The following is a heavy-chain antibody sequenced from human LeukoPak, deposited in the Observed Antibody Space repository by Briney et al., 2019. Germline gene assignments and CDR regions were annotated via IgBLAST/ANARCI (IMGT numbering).Heavy chain of an antibody. V-gene: IGHV1-69*04. CDR1: GGSFSSYP. CDR2: IIPILGIA. Sequence: PGSSVEVSCKASGGSFSSYPISWVRQAPGQRLEWMGRIIPILGIANYAQKFQGRVTITADKSTGTAYMELSSLRSEDTAVYYCARVPQPYGDYLPFDYWGQGTLVTVSS. D-gene: IGHD4-17*01. CDR3: ARVPQPYGDYLPFDY. J-gene: IGHJ4*02.